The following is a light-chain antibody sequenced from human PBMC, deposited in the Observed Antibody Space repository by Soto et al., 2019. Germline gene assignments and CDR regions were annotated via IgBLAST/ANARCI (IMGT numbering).Light chain of an antibody. CDR2: DVS. CDR1: SSYVGGYNY. CDR3: SSYTSSSTLV. Sequence: QSALTQPASVSGSPGQSITISCTGTSSYVGGYNYVSWYQQHPGKAPKLMIYDVSNRPSGVSNRFSGSKSGNTAFLTISGLQAEDEADYHCSSYTSSSTLVFGTGTRSPS. V-gene: IGLV2-14*01. J-gene: IGLJ1*01.